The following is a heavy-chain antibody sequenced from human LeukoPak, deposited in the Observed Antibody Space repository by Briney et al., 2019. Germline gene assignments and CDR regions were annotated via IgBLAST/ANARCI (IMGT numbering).Heavy chain of an antibody. J-gene: IGHJ4*02. CDR2: INHSGST. D-gene: IGHD6-19*01. CDR1: GGSFSGYY. Sequence: PSETLSLTCAVYGGSFSGYYWSWIRQPPGKGLEWIGEINHSGSTNYNPSLKSRVTISVDTSKNRFSLKLSSVTAADTAVYYCARAGWYVAGKTKNFDYWGQGTLVTVSS. V-gene: IGHV4-34*01. CDR3: ARAGWYVAGKTKNFDY.